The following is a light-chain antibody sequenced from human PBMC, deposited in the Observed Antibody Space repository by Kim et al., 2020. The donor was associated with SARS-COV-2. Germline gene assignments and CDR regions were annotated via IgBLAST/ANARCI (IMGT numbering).Light chain of an antibody. J-gene: IGKJ4*01. V-gene: IGKV1-5*03. Sequence: DIQMTQSPSTLSASVGDRVTITCRASQSISSWLAWYQEKPGKAPNLLIYEASSLASGVPSRFSGSGSGTEFTLTISSLQPDDFTTYYCQRYNSYPLSFGGGTKVDIK. CDR2: EAS. CDR3: QRYNSYPLS. CDR1: QSISSW.